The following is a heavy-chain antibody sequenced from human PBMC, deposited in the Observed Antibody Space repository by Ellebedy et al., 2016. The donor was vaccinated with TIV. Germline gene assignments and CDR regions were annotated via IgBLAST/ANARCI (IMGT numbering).Heavy chain of an antibody. CDR1: GFTFSNYP. D-gene: IGHD2-2*01. V-gene: IGHV3-23*01. Sequence: GESLKISCAASGFTFSNYPMSWVRQAPGKGLEWVSTLSGSGGSTKYADSVKGRFTISRDNSKNTLYLQMNSLRAEDTAVYYCARDIVVVPAARRPYYYSGMDVWGQGTTVTVSS. CDR2: LSGSGGST. CDR3: ARDIVVVPAARRPYYYSGMDV. J-gene: IGHJ6*02.